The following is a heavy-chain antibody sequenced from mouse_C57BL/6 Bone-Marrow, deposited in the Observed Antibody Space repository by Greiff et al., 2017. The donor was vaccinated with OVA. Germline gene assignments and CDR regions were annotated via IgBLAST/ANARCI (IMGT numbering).Heavy chain of an antibody. CDR3: ARGFITTVVGAY. D-gene: IGHD1-1*01. Sequence: EVQGVESGGGLVQPGGSLKLSCAASGFTFSDYYMYWVRQTPEKRLEWVAYISNGGGSTYYPDTVKGRFTISRDNAKNTLYLQMSRLKSEDTAMYYCARGFITTVVGAYWGQGTLVTVSA. J-gene: IGHJ3*01. CDR2: ISNGGGST. CDR1: GFTFSDYY. V-gene: IGHV5-12*01.